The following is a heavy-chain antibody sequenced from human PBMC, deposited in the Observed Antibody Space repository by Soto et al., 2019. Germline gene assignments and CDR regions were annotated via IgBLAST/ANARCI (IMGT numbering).Heavy chain of an antibody. CDR1: GFTFDDYA. CDR3: AKDYGSHEPYYYMDV. V-gene: IGHV3-9*01. Sequence: EVQLVESGGGLVQPGRSLRLSCAASGFTFDDYAMHWVRQAPGKGLEWVSGISWNSGSIGYADSVKGRFTISRDNAKNSLYLQMNSLRAEDTALYYCAKDYGSHEPYYYMDVWGKGTTVTVSS. CDR2: ISWNSGSI. J-gene: IGHJ6*03. D-gene: IGHD4-17*01.